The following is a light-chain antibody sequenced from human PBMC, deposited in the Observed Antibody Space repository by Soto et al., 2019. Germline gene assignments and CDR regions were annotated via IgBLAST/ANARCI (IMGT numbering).Light chain of an antibody. J-gene: IGKJ5*01. V-gene: IGKV3-11*01. CDR3: QQRSNLIT. CDR2: DAS. Sequence: EIVLTQSPATLALSPVERATLSCRASQSVSSYLAWYQQKPGQAPRLLIYDASNRATGIPARFSGSGSGTDFTLTISSLEPEDFAVYYCQQRSNLITFGQGTRLEIK. CDR1: QSVSSY.